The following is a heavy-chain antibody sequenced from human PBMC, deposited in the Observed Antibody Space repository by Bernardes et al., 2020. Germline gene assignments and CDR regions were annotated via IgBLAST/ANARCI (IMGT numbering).Heavy chain of an antibody. D-gene: IGHD6-19*01. Sequence: SETLSLTCTVSGGSISSYYWSWIRQPPGKGLEWIGYIYYSGSTNYNPSLKSRVTISVDTSKNQFSLKLSSVTAADTAVYYCARDESGWQWLPQGYFDLWGRGTLVTVSS. CDR1: GGSISSYY. J-gene: IGHJ2*01. V-gene: IGHV4-59*01. CDR3: ARDESGWQWLPQGYFDL. CDR2: IYYSGST.